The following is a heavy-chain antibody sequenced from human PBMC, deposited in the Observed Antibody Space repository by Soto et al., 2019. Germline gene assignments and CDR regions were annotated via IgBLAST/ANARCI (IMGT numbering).Heavy chain of an antibody. CDR3: AKSPRIAVAAVYYGMDV. Sequence: GGSLRLSCAASGFTFSSYAMSWVRQAPGKGLEWVSAISGSGGSTYYADSVKGRFTISRDNSKNTLYLQMNSLRAEDTAVYYCAKSPRIAVAAVYYGMDVWGQGTTVTVSS. D-gene: IGHD6-19*01. CDR2: ISGSGGST. CDR1: GFTFSSYA. V-gene: IGHV3-23*01. J-gene: IGHJ6*02.